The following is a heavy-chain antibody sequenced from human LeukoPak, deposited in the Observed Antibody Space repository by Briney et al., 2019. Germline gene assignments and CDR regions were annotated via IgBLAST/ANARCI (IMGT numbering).Heavy chain of an antibody. CDR1: GGSISSYY. J-gene: IGHJ6*02. D-gene: IGHD5-24*01. Sequence: SETLSLTRTVSGGSISSYYWSWIRQPAGKGLEWIGRIYTSGSTNYNPSLKSRVTMSVDTSKNQFSLKLSSVTAADTAVYYCARDGRDGYNTRAPPYGMDVWGQGTTVTVSS. CDR3: ARDGRDGYNTRAPPYGMDV. CDR2: IYTSGST. V-gene: IGHV4-4*07.